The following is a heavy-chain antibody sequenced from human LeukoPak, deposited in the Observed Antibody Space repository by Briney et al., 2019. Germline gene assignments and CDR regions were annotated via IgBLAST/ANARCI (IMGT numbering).Heavy chain of an antibody. J-gene: IGHJ4*02. CDR2: IYYSGST. D-gene: IGHD4/OR15-4a*01. CDR1: GASISNYY. Sequence: SETLSLTCTVSGASISNYYWTWIRQPPGKGLEWIGYIYYSGSTNYRPSLKSRVTISVDKSKNLVSLKLISVTAADTAVYFCAQHDYGELDYWGQGTLVTVSS. V-gene: IGHV4-59*12. CDR3: AQHDYGELDY.